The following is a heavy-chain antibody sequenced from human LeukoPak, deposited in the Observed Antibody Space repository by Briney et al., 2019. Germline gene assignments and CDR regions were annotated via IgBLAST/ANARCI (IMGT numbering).Heavy chain of an antibody. Sequence: GGTLRLSCAASGFAFRSHGMNWVRQAPGKGLEWVSAISSSGGSTYYADSVRGRFIISRDSSKNTLYLQMNSLRVEDTAVYYCAKGGAQVGGQGTLVTVSS. D-gene: IGHD1-26*01. CDR1: GFAFRSHG. V-gene: IGHV3-23*01. J-gene: IGHJ4*02. CDR2: ISSSGGST. CDR3: AKGGAQV.